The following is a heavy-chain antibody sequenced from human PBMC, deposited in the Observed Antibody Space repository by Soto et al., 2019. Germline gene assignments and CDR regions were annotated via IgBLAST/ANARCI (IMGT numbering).Heavy chain of an antibody. CDR2: VYYSGTT. J-gene: IGHJ4*02. CDR3: AREYSSSYLTYFDY. D-gene: IGHD6-13*01. CDR1: GGSMNIGSHS. V-gene: IGHV4-30-2*06. Sequence: SETLSLTCSVSGGSMNIGSHSWNWIRQSAGKGLEWIGFVYYSGTTYYNPALNSRVTISVDRAKSQFSLQLRSATVADTAVYYCAREYSSSYLTYFDYWGQGTLVTVSS.